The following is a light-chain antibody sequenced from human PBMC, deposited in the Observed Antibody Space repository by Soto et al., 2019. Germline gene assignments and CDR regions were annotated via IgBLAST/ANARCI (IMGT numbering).Light chain of an antibody. CDR1: QAVSNY. CDR2: GAS. Sequence: DIELTQSPATLSVSLGERATITCRASQAVSNYLAWYQQKPGQAPRFLIYGASSMPTGIPDRFSGSGSGTDFTLTISRLEPEDFAAYYCQQYGSSPRTFGQGTKVDIK. J-gene: IGKJ1*01. CDR3: QQYGSSPRT. V-gene: IGKV3-20*01.